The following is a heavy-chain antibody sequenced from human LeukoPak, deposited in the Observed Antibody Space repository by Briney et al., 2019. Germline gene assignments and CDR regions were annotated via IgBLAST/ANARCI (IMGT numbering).Heavy chain of an antibody. V-gene: IGHV1-2*02. CDR3: AREGHGSGWNLDAFDI. Sequence: GASVKVSCKSSGYTFTGYYLHWVRQAPGQGLEWMGWINPNSGAANYAQKFQGRVTMTRDTSIRTAYMELRRLRSDDTAVYYCAREGHGSGWNLDAFDIWGQGTMVTVSS. D-gene: IGHD6-19*01. J-gene: IGHJ3*02. CDR2: INPNSGAA. CDR1: GYTFTGYY.